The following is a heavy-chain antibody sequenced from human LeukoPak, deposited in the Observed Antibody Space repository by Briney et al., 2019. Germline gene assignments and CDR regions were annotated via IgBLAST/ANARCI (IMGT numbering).Heavy chain of an antibody. J-gene: IGHJ5*02. D-gene: IGHD2-2*01. CDR3: ARHRNPYCSSTSCFNWFDP. CDR2: IYYSGSA. Sequence: NPSETLSLTCTVSGGSISDYYWSWIRQPPGKGLEWIGYIYYSGSANYNPSLKSRVTISVDTSKNEFSLRLSSVTAAATAVYYCARHRNPYCSSTSCFNWFDPWGQGTLVTVPS. CDR1: GGSISDYY. V-gene: IGHV4-59*08.